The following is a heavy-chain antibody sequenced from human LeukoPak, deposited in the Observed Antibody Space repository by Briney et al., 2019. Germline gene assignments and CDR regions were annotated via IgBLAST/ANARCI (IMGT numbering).Heavy chain of an antibody. J-gene: IGHJ4*02. V-gene: IGHV3-15*01. D-gene: IGHD4-11*01. CDR3: TAGLGKTDDDS. CDR1: GFNFNDAW. CDR2: VRTTAEGETT. Sequence: GGSLRLSCEGSGFNFNDAWMSWIRQAPGKGLGWVGRVRTTAEGETTDYAAPVRGRFIISRDDSKNMVFLQMNRLETEDTAIYYCTAGLGKTDDDSWGQGTLVTVSS.